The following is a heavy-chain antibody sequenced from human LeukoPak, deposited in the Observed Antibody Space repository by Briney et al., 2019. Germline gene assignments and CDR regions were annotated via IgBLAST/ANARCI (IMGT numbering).Heavy chain of an antibody. CDR1: GFTFSSYA. CDR2: ISGSGGST. CDR3: AKDLHSTGPTDYGMDV. J-gene: IGHJ6*02. Sequence: GGSLRLSCAASGFTFSSYAMSWVRQAPGKGLEWVSAISGSGGSTYYADSVKGRFTISRDNSKNTLYLQMNSLRAEDTAVYYCAKDLHSTGPTDYGMDVWGQGTTVTVSS. D-gene: IGHD6-25*01. V-gene: IGHV3-23*01.